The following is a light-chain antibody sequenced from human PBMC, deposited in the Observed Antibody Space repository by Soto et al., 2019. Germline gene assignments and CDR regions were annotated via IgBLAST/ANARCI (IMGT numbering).Light chain of an antibody. Sequence: QSALTQPASVSGSPGQSITISCTGTSSDVGGYNYVSWYQQHPGKAPKFMIYDVSNRPSGVSTRFSGSKSSNTASLTISGLQAEDEADYFCSSFTSSMTNVFGSGTKVTVL. J-gene: IGLJ1*01. CDR3: SSFTSSMTNV. CDR2: DVS. CDR1: SSDVGGYNY. V-gene: IGLV2-14*01.